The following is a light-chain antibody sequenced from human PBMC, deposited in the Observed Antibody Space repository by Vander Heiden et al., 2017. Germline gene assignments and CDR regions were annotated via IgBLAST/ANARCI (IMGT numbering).Light chain of an antibody. V-gene: IGKV1D-8*01. Sequence: VIWMKQSLSLLSASTGVRVTIGCRMSQCISSYLAWYQQKPVKAPELLIYAASTLQSGVPSRFSGSGSGTDSTLTISCLQSEDFATYHCQQYYSFPRLTFGGGTKVEIK. CDR2: AAS. CDR3: QQYYSFPRLT. CDR1: QCISSY. J-gene: IGKJ4*01.